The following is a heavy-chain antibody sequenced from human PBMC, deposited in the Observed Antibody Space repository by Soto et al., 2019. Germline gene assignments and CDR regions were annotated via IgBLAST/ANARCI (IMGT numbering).Heavy chain of an antibody. D-gene: IGHD6-13*01. J-gene: IGHJ4*02. Sequence: QVLLQESGPGLMKPSQTLSLTCTVSGLTISSASSYWSWIRQHPGKGLEWVGNIYYNGSTYYSPSLKSRVTLWVDTSKNQFSLRLASVTAADTAVYYCARYRISGSWSKFDYWGQGTLVTVSS. CDR2: IYYNGST. CDR3: ARYRISGSWSKFDY. V-gene: IGHV4-31*03. CDR1: GLTISSASSY.